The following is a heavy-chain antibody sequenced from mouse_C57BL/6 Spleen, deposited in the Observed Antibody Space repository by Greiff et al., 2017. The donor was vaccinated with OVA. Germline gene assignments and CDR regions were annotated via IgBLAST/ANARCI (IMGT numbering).Heavy chain of an antibody. CDR3: ARNYYGSSYGYFDV. Sequence: VKVVESGPGLVQPSQSLSITCTVSGFSLTGYGVHWVRQSPGKGLEWLGVIWSGGSTDYNAAFISRLSISKDNSKSQVFFKMNSLQADDIAIYYCARNYYGSSYGYFDVWGTGTTVTVSS. V-gene: IGHV2-2*01. D-gene: IGHD1-1*01. J-gene: IGHJ1*03. CDR2: IWSGGST. CDR1: GFSLTGYG.